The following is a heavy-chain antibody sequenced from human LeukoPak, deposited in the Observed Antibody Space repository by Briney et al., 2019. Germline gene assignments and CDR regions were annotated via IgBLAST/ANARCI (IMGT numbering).Heavy chain of an antibody. V-gene: IGHV3-15*01. CDR3: ATSPPRATVTTD. CDR1: GFTFSSYS. Sequence: GGSLRLSCAASGFTFSSYSMNWVRQAPGKGLEWVGRIKSKTDGGTTDYAAPVKGRFTISRDDSKNTLYQQMNSLKIEDTAVYYCATSPPRATVTTDWGQGTLVTVS. J-gene: IGHJ4*02. CDR2: IKSKTDGGTT. D-gene: IGHD4-17*01.